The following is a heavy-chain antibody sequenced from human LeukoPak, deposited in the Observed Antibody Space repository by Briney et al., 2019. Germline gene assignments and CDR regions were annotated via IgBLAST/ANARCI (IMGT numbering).Heavy chain of an antibody. V-gene: IGHV3-11*04. CDR3: AKEGLGELLYYYFDY. D-gene: IGHD3-10*01. CDR2: ISSSGSGM. Sequence: GGSLRLSCAASGFTFSDYYMSWIRQSPGKGLEWISYISSSGSGMYYGDSVKGRFTISRDNAKKSLYLQMNSLRAEDTAVYYCAKEGLGELLYYYFDYWGQGTLVTVSS. J-gene: IGHJ4*02. CDR1: GFTFSDYY.